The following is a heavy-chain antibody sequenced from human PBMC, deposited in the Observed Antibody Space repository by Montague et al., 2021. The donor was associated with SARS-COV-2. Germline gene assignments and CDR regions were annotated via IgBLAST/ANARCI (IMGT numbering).Heavy chain of an antibody. J-gene: IGHJ5*02. CDR3: VRRGGTYYYGSGSFDP. Sequence: SETLSLTCNVSGDSITANTYYWVWISQPPGKGLEWIGSINYSGSTFYNPSLKSRLSMSMDTSTNQFSLRLTSMTAADTAIYYCVRRGGTYYYGSGSFDPWGQGTLVAVSS. D-gene: IGHD3-10*01. CDR1: GDSITANTYY. CDR2: INYSGST. V-gene: IGHV4-39*01.